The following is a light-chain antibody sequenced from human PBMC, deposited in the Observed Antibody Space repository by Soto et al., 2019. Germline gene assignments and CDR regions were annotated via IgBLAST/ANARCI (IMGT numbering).Light chain of an antibody. CDR1: SSDVGGYNY. Sequence: QSALTQPASVSGSPGQSITISCTGTSSDVGGYNYVSWYQQHPGKAPKLMIYAVSNRPSGVSNRFSGSKSGNTASLTVSGLQAEDEADYYCSSYAGSNKYVVFGGGNKLTVL. CDR3: SSYAGSNKYVV. J-gene: IGLJ2*01. V-gene: IGLV2-14*01. CDR2: AVS.